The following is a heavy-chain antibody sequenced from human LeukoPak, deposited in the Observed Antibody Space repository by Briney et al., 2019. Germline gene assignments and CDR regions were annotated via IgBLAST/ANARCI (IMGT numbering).Heavy chain of an antibody. J-gene: IGHJ6*03. CDR2: INSDGSST. V-gene: IGHV3-74*01. D-gene: IGHD5-18*01. Sequence: GGSLRLSCAAPGFTFSIYWMHWVRQAPGKVLVWVSRINSDGSSTRYADSGKGRFTISRDNAKNTLYLQMNSLRAEDTAVYYCARVRGYSYYGGYYYYMDVWGKGTAVTVSS. CDR3: ARVRGYSYYGGYYYYMDV. CDR1: GFTFSIYW.